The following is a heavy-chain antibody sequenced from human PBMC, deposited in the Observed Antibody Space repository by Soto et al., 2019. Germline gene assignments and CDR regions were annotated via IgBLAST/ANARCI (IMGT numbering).Heavy chain of an antibody. D-gene: IGHD3-10*01. CDR3: ARDQIVEYSGGGFDY. Sequence: SETLSLTCIVSGGSISDYYWSWIRQPPGKGLEWIGYIHYSGSTKYNPSLKSRVTISVDTSKNQFSLKLRSVTAADTAVYYCARDQIVEYSGGGFDYWGQGSLVTVSS. J-gene: IGHJ4*02. CDR1: GGSISDYY. CDR2: IHYSGST. V-gene: IGHV4-59*01.